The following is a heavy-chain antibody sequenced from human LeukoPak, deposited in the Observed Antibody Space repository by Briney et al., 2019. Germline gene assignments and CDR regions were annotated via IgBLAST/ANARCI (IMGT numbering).Heavy chain of an antibody. Sequence: SETLSLTCTVSSGSISGGSFYWSWIRQSAGRGLEWIGRIYVTGTTNYNPSLKSRVTISMDPSKNQCSLKLNSVTAADTAVYYCANGRGPNQGIDFDYWGPGTLVTVSS. CDR3: ANGRGPNQGIDFDY. J-gene: IGHJ4*02. CDR1: SGSISGGSFY. CDR2: IYVTGTT. D-gene: IGHD6-13*01. V-gene: IGHV4-61*02.